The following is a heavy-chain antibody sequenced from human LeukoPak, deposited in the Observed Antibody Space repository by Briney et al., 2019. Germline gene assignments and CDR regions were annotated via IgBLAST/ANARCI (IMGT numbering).Heavy chain of an antibody. CDR3: ASGWDRSAPTTPFDY. CDR2: ISSSGTTI. D-gene: IGHD1-26*01. CDR1: GFTFSSYE. V-gene: IGHV3-48*03. J-gene: IGHJ4*02. Sequence: GGSLRLSCAASGFTFSSYEMNWVRQAPGKGLEWVSDISSSGTTIHYADSVKGRFTISRDNAKNSLYLQMNSLRAEDTAVYYCASGWDRSAPTTPFDYWGQGTLVTVPS.